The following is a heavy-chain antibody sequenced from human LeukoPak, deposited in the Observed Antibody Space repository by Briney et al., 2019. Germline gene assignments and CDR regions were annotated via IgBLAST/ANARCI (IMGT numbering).Heavy chain of an antibody. CDR3: ARDVVDIVVVPAAAFDYYGMDV. CDR2: ISYDGSNK. V-gene: IGHV3-30-3*01. D-gene: IGHD2-2*03. Sequence: GGSLRLSCAASGFTFSSYAMHWVRQAPGKGLEWVAVISYDGSNKYYADSVKGRFTISRDNSKNTLYLQMNSLRAEDTAAYYCARDVVDIVVVPAAAFDYYGMDVWGQGPTVTVSS. J-gene: IGHJ6*02. CDR1: GFTFSSYA.